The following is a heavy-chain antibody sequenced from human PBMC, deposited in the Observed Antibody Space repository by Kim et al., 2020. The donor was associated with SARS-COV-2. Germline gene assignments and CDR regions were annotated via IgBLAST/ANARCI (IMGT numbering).Heavy chain of an antibody. Sequence: ASVKVSCKVSGYTLTELSMHWVRQAPGKGLEWMGGFDPEDGETIYAQKFQGRVTMTEDTSTDTAYMELSSLRSEDTAVYYCATAPPYDYDSSGYYPHWFDPWGQGTLGTVSS. CDR3: ATAPPYDYDSSGYYPHWFDP. J-gene: IGHJ5*02. D-gene: IGHD3-22*01. CDR1: GYTLTELS. CDR2: FDPEDGET. V-gene: IGHV1-24*01.